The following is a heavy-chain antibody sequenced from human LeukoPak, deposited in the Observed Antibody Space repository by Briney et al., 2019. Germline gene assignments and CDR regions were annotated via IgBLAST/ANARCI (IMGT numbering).Heavy chain of an antibody. CDR2: INPNSGGT. CDR3: ARHSGYDIKFDY. Sequence: ASVKDSCKASGYTFTGYYMHWVRQAPGQGLEWMGWINPNSGGTNYAQKFQGRVTMTRDTSKSTAYMELSSLRSEDTAVYYCARHSGYDIKFDYWGQGTLVTVSS. CDR1: GYTFTGYY. D-gene: IGHD5-12*01. J-gene: IGHJ4*02. V-gene: IGHV1-2*02.